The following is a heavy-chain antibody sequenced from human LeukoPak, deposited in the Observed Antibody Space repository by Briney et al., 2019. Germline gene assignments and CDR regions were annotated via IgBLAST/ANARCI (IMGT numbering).Heavy chain of an antibody. V-gene: IGHV3-9*01. CDR1: GFTFDDYA. Sequence: AGGSLRLSCAASGFTFDDYAMHWVRQAPGKGLEWVSGISWNSGSIGYADSVKGRFTISRDNAKNSLYLQMNSLRAEDTAVYYCARDSASYYNPYYYYNYGMDVWGQGTTVTVSS. J-gene: IGHJ6*02. CDR3: ARDSASYYNPYYYYNYGMDV. D-gene: IGHD3-10*01. CDR2: ISWNSGSI.